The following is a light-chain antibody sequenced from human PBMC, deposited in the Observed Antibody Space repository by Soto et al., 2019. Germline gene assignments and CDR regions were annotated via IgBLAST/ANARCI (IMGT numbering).Light chain of an antibody. CDR1: QVVSSL. J-gene: IGKJ1*01. CDR3: LQPGSWPWT. Sequence: EMGMTHSPAAGSSSLCERATLTCRASQVVSSLLAWYQQKPGKAPRLLIYDASNLQSGIPARFSGSGFGTDFTLTISSLEPEDFALYYCLQPGSWPWTFGHGTKVDIK. V-gene: IGKV3-11*01. CDR2: DAS.